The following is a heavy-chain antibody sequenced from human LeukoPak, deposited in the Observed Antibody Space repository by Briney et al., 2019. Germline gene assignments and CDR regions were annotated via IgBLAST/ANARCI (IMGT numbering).Heavy chain of an antibody. Sequence: GSLRLSCAASGFTFSSYGMHWVRQAPGKGLEWVAVISYDGSNKYYADSVKGRFTISRDNSKNTLYLQMNSLRAEETAVYYCAKDPVAGIPYDDYWGQGTLVTVSS. CDR3: AKDPVAGIPYDDY. CDR1: GFTFSSYG. J-gene: IGHJ4*02. D-gene: IGHD6-13*01. V-gene: IGHV3-30*18. CDR2: ISYDGSNK.